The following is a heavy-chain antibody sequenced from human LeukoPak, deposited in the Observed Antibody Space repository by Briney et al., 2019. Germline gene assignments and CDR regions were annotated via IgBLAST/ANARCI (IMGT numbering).Heavy chain of an antibody. CDR3: ARLYCSGGSCYSGGYNWFDP. V-gene: IGHV4-39*07. D-gene: IGHD2-15*01. CDR2: IYYSGST. Sequence: PSETLSLTCTVSGGSISSSSYYWGWIRQPPGKGLEWIGSIYYSGSTYYNPSLKSRVTISVDTSKNQFSLKLSSVTAADTAVYYCARLYCSGGSCYSGGYNWFDPWGQGTLVTVSS. CDR1: GGSISSSSYY. J-gene: IGHJ5*02.